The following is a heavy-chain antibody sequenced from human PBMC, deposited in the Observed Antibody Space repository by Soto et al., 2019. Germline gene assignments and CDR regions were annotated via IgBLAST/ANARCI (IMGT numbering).Heavy chain of an antibody. J-gene: IGHJ4*02. CDR1: GGSIRSNY. CDR3: ARYRREAVAGYTLDN. V-gene: IGHV4-59*01. CDR2: VYNSGST. Sequence: ETLSLTCTVSGGSIRSNYWTWIRQPPGKGLEWIGYVYNSGSTNYNPSLKSRVTISEDTSKSQSSLKVNSMTAADTAVYYCARYRREAVAGYTLDNWGQGILVTVSS. D-gene: IGHD6-13*01.